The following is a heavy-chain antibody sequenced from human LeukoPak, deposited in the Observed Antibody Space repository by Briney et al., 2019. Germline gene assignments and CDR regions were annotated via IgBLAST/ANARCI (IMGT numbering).Heavy chain of an antibody. V-gene: IGHV3-33*01. CDR3: ARWGYSYCYYFDY. CDR2: IWYDGSNK. D-gene: IGHD5-18*01. CDR1: GFTFSSYG. J-gene: IGHJ4*02. Sequence: GGSLRLSCAASGFTFSSYGMHWVRQAPGKGLEWVAVIWYDGSNKYYADSVKDRFTISRDNSKNTLYLQMNSLRAEDTAVYYCARWGYSYCYYFDYWGQGTLVTVSS.